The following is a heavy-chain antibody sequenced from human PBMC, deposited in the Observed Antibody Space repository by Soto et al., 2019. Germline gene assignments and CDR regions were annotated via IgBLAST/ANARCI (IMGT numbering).Heavy chain of an antibody. J-gene: IGHJ6*02. D-gene: IGHD2-2*01. V-gene: IGHV3-21*01. CDR1: VFTFSSYS. Sequence: WWSLRLSCSASVFTFSSYSMNWGRQAPGKGLEWVSSISSSSSYIYYADSVKGRFTISRDNAKNSLYLQMNSLRAEDTAVYYCAREVPAARDYYYYGMDVWGQGTTVTVSS. CDR3: AREVPAARDYYYYGMDV. CDR2: ISSSSSYI.